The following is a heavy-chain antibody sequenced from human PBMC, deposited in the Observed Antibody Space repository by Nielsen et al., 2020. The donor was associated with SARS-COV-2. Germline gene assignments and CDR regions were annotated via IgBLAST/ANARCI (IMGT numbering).Heavy chain of an antibody. CDR3: ANGHPYSSGWRHNFDY. D-gene: IGHD6-19*01. V-gene: IGHV3-23*01. Sequence: GGSLRLSCAASGFTFSSYAMSWVRQAPGKGLEWVSAISGSGSSTYYADSVKGRFTISRDNSKNTLYLQMNSLRAEDTAVYYCANGHPYSSGWRHNFDYWGQGTLVTVSS. J-gene: IGHJ4*02. CDR1: GFTFSSYA. CDR2: ISGSGSST.